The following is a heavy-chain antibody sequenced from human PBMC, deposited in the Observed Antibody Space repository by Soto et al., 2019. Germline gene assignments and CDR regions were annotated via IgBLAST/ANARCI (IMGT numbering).Heavy chain of an antibody. Sequence: LRLSCAASGLTFNRYWMHWVRHAPGKGLVWVSHINTDGSNTNYADSVKGRFTISRDNAKSTLFLQMNSLRDEDTAVYYCAREFCSGGNCYTYYFDPWGQGIPVTSPQ. CDR3: AREFCSGGNCYTYYFDP. J-gene: IGHJ5*02. CDR2: INTDGSNT. V-gene: IGHV3-74*01. D-gene: IGHD2-15*01. CDR1: GLTFNRYW.